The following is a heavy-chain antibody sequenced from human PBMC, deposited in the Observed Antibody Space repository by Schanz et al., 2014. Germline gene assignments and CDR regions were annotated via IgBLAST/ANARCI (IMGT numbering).Heavy chain of an antibody. CDR2: IATSSSTR. D-gene: IGHD3-22*01. CDR3: ARVHHYDPSGWGYFDY. V-gene: IGHV3-48*01. CDR1: GFTVSSDH. J-gene: IGHJ4*02. Sequence: EVQLVESGGGFVQPGGSLGLSCVVSGFTVSSDHMSWVRQVPGKGLEWLSYIATSSSTRHYADSVKGRVTISRDNAKNSVSLQMRRLRVEDTAVYYCARVHHYDPSGWGYFDYWGQGALVTVSS.